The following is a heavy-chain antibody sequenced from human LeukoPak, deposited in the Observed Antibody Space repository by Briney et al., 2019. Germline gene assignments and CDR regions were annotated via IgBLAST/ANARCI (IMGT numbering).Heavy chain of an antibody. J-gene: IGHJ4*02. CDR1: GFTFSSYS. Sequence: PGGSLRLSCAASGFTFSSYSMNWVRQAPGKGLEWISYISSGSSAIYYADSVQGRFTISRDNAKNSLYLQTNSLRAEDTAVYYCAAQSGSGSNYPDYWGQGTLVTASS. CDR2: ISSGSSAI. V-gene: IGHV3-48*01. CDR3: AAQSGSGSNYPDY. D-gene: IGHD3-10*01.